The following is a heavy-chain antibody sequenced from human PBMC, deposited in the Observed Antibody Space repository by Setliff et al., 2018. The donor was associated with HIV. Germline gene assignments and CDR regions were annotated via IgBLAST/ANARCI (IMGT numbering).Heavy chain of an antibody. CDR1: GYTFTSYG. Sequence: GASVKVSCKASGYTFTSYGISWVRQAPGQGLEWMGWISAYNGNTNYAQKLQGRVTMTTDTSTSTAYMELRSLRSDDTAVYYCARPNYGDYDDSFDYWGQGTLVTVSS. CDR3: ARPNYGDYDDSFDY. D-gene: IGHD4-17*01. V-gene: IGHV1-18*01. CDR2: ISAYNGNT. J-gene: IGHJ4*02.